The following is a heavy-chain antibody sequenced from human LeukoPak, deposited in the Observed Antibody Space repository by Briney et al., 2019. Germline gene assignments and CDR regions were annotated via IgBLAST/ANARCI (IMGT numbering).Heavy chain of an antibody. D-gene: IGHD5-24*01. J-gene: IGHJ3*02. V-gene: IGHV4-39*01. Sequence: SETLSLTCTVSGGSISSSSYYWGWIRQPPGKGLEWIGSVYYSGRTYYNPSLKSRVTISVDTSKNQFSLKVSSVTAADTAVYYCAQDVSAGRKVGRDGARGNAFDIWGQGTLVTVSS. CDR2: VYYSGRT. CDR1: GGSISSSSYY. CDR3: AQDVSAGRKVGRDGARGNAFDI.